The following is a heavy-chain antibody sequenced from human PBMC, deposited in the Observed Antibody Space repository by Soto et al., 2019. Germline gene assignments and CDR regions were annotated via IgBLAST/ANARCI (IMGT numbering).Heavy chain of an antibody. D-gene: IGHD6-19*01. CDR1: GFTFSSYG. Sequence: QVQLVESGGGVVQPGRSLRLSCAASGFTFSSYGMHWVRQAPGKGLEWVAVISHSGGTQFYADSVKGRFTISRDNSKNTLYLQMSSLKAEDTAVYYCARDWGSSGWYRGGDYWGQGTLVTVSS. CDR2: ISHSGGTQ. CDR3: ARDWGSSGWYRGGDY. J-gene: IGHJ4*02. V-gene: IGHV3-30-3*01.